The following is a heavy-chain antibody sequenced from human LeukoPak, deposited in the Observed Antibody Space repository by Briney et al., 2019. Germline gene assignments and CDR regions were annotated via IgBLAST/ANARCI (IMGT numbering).Heavy chain of an antibody. J-gene: IGHJ5*02. Sequence: QPGGSLRLSCAASGFTFSGYGMHWVRQAPGKGLEWVAVIWYDGSNKYYADSVKGRFTISRDNSKNTLYLQMNSLRAEDTAVYYCAKAPASIAVAGTFDPWGQGTLVTVSS. CDR3: AKAPASIAVAGTFDP. V-gene: IGHV3-30*02. D-gene: IGHD6-19*01. CDR2: IWYDGSNK. CDR1: GFTFSGYG.